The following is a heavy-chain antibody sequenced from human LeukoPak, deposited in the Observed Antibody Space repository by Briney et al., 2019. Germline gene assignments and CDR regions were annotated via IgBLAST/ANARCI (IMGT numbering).Heavy chain of an antibody. Sequence: SETLSLTCTVSGHSISIRSYYWSWIRQPAGKGLEWIGRIYTSGSTNYNPSLKSRVTVSVDTSKNQFSLKLSSVTAADTAVYYCARDPSSPIDHWFDPWGQGTLVTVSS. J-gene: IGHJ5*02. CDR2: IYTSGST. CDR3: ARDPSSPIDHWFDP. V-gene: IGHV4-61*02. CDR1: GHSISIRSYY.